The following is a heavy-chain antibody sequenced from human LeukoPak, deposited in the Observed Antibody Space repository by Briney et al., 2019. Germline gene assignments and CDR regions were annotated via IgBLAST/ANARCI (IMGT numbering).Heavy chain of an antibody. CDR3: ARFALKTPPTD. V-gene: IGHV3-21*01. CDR2: ISSSSSYI. Sequence: NTGGSLRLSCAASGFTFSTYSMNWVRQAPGKGLEWVSSISSSSSYIYYADSVKGRFTISRDNAKNSLYLQMNSLRAEDTAVYYCARFALKTPPTDWGQGTLVTVSS. CDR1: GFTFSTYS. J-gene: IGHJ4*02.